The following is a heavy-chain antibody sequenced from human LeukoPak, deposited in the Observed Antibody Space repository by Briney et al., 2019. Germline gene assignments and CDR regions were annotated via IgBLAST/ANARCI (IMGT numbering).Heavy chain of an antibody. CDR2: IYYSGST. J-gene: IGHJ5*02. Sequence: PSETLSLTCTVSGGSISGYYWGWIRQPPGKGLEWIGSIYYSGSTYYNPSLKSRVTISVDTSKNQFSLKLSSVTAADTAVYYCARLLGSHINYFDPWGQGTLVTVSS. V-gene: IGHV4-39*01. CDR1: GGSISGYY. CDR3: ARLLGSHINYFDP. D-gene: IGHD2-21*01.